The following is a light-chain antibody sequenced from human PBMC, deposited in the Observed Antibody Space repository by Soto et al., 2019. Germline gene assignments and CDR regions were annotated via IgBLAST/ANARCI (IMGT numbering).Light chain of an antibody. CDR3: QQYGSSPGIT. V-gene: IGKV3-20*01. CDR2: GAS. CDR1: QSVSSSY. J-gene: IGKJ5*01. Sequence: EIVLTQSPGTLSLSPGERATLSCRASQSVSSSYLAWYQQKPGQAPRLLIYGASGRATGIPDRFGGSGAGTDFTLTITRLEPVDFAVYYCQQYGSSPGITFGQGTRLEIK.